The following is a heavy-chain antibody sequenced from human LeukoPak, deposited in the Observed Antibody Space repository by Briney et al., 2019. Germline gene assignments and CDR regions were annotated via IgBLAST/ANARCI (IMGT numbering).Heavy chain of an antibody. CDR2: IKQDGSEK. D-gene: IGHD3-10*01. CDR1: GFTFSSYA. J-gene: IGHJ4*02. CDR3: ARDSGG. V-gene: IGHV3-7*01. Sequence: GGSLRLSCAASGFTFSSYAMSWVRQAPGKGLEWVANIKQDGSEKYYVDSVKGRFTISRDNAKNSLYLQMNSLRAEDTAVYYCARDSGGWGQGTLVTVSS.